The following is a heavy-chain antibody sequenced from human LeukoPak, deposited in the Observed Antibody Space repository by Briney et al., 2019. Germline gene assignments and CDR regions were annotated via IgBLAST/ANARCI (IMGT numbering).Heavy chain of an antibody. CDR2: IIPIFGTA. Sequence: ASVKVSCKASGGTFSSYAISWVRQAPGQGLEWMGGIIPIFGTANYTQKFQGRVTITTDESTSTAYMELSSLRSEDTAVYYCARAGREMVELYYFDYWGQGTLVTVSS. V-gene: IGHV1-69*05. J-gene: IGHJ4*02. CDR3: ARAGREMVELYYFDY. D-gene: IGHD5-24*01. CDR1: GGTFSSYA.